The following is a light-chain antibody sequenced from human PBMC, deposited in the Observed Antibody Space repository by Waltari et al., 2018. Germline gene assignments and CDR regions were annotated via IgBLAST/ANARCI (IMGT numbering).Light chain of an antibody. CDR3: SSYTSSSTRV. J-gene: IGLJ1*01. V-gene: IGLV2-14*03. CDR2: DVS. Sequence: QSALTQPASVSGSPGQSITISCTGTRSDVGAYSYVSWYHQHPGKAPKLMIYDVSSRPSGVSNRFSGSKSGNTASLTISGLQAEDEADYYCSSYTSSSTRVFGTGTKVTVL. CDR1: RSDVGAYSY.